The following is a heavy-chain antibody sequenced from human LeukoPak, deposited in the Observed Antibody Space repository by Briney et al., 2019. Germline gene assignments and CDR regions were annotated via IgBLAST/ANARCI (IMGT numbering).Heavy chain of an antibody. D-gene: IGHD3-9*01. CDR1: GYTFTGYY. CDR2: IIPIFGTA. V-gene: IGHV1-69*05. Sequence: ASVKVSCKASGYTFTGYYMHWVRQAPGQGLEWMGRIIPIFGTANYAQKFQGRVTITTDESTSTAYMELSSLRSEDTAVYYCSRSPYYDILAGYFDYWGQGTLVTVSS. CDR3: SRSPYYDILAGYFDY. J-gene: IGHJ4*02.